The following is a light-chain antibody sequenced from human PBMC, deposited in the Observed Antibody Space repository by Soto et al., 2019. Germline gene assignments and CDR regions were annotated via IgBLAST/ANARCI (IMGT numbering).Light chain of an antibody. Sequence: QSALTRPASMSGSPGQSITISCTGTSSDVGSYNLVSWYQQHPGTAPKLMIYEDNKRPSGVSNRFSGSKSGNTASLTISGLQTEDEADYYCCSYAATSTWVFGGGTKLTVL. CDR3: CSYAATSTWV. CDR2: EDN. V-gene: IGLV2-23*01. CDR1: SSDVGSYNL. J-gene: IGLJ3*02.